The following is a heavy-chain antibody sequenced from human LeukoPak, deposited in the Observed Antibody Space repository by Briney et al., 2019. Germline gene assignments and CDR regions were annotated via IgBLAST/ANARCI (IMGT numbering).Heavy chain of an antibody. CDR3: ARGKASGQLPASKWFDP. CDR2: IKQDGSVK. J-gene: IGHJ5*02. Sequence: GGSLRLSCAASGFTFSSYWMSWVRQAPGKGLEWVANIKQDGSVKYYVDSVKGRFTISRDNAKNSLYLQMNSLRAEDTAVYYCARGKASGQLPASKWFDPWGQGTLVTVSS. V-gene: IGHV3-7*01. D-gene: IGHD2-2*01. CDR1: GFTFSSYW.